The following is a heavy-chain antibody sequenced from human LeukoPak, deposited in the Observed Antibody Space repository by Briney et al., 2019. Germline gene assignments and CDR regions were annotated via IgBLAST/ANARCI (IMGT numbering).Heavy chain of an antibody. CDR3: ASGYSYGEYYYYGMDV. CDR2: IYTSGST. J-gene: IGHJ6*02. Sequence: SETLSLTCTVSGGSISSYYWSWVRQPAGKGLEWIGRIYTSGSTNYNPSLKSRVTMSVDTSKNQFSLRLSSVTAADTAVYYCASGYSYGEYYYYGMDVWGQGTTVTVSS. V-gene: IGHV4-4*07. CDR1: GGSISSYY. D-gene: IGHD5-18*01.